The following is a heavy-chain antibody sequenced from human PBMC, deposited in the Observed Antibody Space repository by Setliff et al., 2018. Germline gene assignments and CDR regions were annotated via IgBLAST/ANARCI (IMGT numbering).Heavy chain of an antibody. CDR2: IYYSGNT. CDR1: GGSISSGGYY. CDR3: ARVPRFTDTRNAFDI. D-gene: IGHD5-18*01. V-gene: IGHV4-31*03. Sequence: PSETLSLTCTVSGGSISSGGYYWSWIRQHPGKGLDWIGYIYYSGNTYYNPSLKSRVTTSVDTSKNQFSLKLSSVTAADTAVYYCARVPRFTDTRNAFDIWGQGTMVTVSS. J-gene: IGHJ3*02.